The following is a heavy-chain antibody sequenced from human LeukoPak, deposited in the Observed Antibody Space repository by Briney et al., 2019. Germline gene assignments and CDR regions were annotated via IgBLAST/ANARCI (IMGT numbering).Heavy chain of an antibody. CDR1: GFTFSSYG. CDR2: IWYDGSNK. J-gene: IGHJ5*02. V-gene: IGHV3-33*01. D-gene: IGHD6-13*01. Sequence: PGGSLRLSCAASGFTFSSYGMHWVRQAPGKGLEWVAVIWYDGSNKYYADSVKGRFTISRDNSKNTLYPQMNSLRAEDTAVYYCARGAGQQLVHWFDPWGQGTPVTVSS. CDR3: ARGAGQQLVHWFDP.